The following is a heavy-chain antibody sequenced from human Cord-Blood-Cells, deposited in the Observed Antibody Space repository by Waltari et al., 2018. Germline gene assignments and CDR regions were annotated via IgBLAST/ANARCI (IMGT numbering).Heavy chain of an antibody. CDR2: INPNSGRT. D-gene: IGHD5-12*01. Sequence: QVQLVQSGSEVKKPGASVKVSCKASGYTFTGYYMHWVRQAPGQGLEWMGWINPNSGRTNYAQKFQGWVTMTRDTSISTAYMELSRLRSDDTAVYYCARVGKDGYNDYWGQGTLVTVSS. CDR1: GYTFTGYY. V-gene: IGHV1-2*04. CDR3: ARVGKDGYNDY. J-gene: IGHJ4*02.